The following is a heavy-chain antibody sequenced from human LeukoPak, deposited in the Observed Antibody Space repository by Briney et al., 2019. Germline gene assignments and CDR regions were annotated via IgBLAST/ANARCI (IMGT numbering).Heavy chain of an antibody. V-gene: IGHV3-48*01. Sequence: GGSLRLSCAASGFTPSDYNMQWVRQAPGKGLERVSYSSNIPTTTFYADSVKGRFTISRDNSKNSLYLQMNSLRVEDTAVYYCARDRFCTTDRCSDYWGQGTLVTVSS. CDR3: ARDRFCTTDRCSDY. CDR1: GFTPSDYN. CDR2: SSNIPTTT. D-gene: IGHD2-8*01. J-gene: IGHJ4*02.